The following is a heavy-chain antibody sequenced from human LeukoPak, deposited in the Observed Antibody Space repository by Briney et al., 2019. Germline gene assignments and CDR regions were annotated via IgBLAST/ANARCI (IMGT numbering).Heavy chain of an antibody. CDR3: ARTPMVSPNRRGAFDI. CDR2: IIPILGIA. Sequence: ASVKVSCKASGGTFSSYTISWVRQAPGQGLEWMGRIIPILGIANYAQKFQGRVTITADKSTSTAYMELNSLRSEDTAVYYCARTPMVSPNRRGAFDIWGQGTMVTVSS. V-gene: IGHV1-69*02. D-gene: IGHD5-18*01. CDR1: GGTFSSYT. J-gene: IGHJ3*02.